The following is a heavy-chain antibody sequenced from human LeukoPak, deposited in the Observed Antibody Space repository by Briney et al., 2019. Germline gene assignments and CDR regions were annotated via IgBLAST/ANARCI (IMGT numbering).Heavy chain of an antibody. V-gene: IGHV3-30*02. Sequence: PGGSLRLSCAASGFTFSSYGMHWVRQAPGKGLEWVAFIRYDGSNKYYADSVKGRSTISRDNSKNTLYLQMNSLRAEDTAVYYCAKAGTLDTAMMHFDYWGQGTLVTVPS. J-gene: IGHJ4*02. CDR1: GFTFSSYG. CDR2: IRYDGSNK. D-gene: IGHD5-18*01. CDR3: AKAGTLDTAMMHFDY.